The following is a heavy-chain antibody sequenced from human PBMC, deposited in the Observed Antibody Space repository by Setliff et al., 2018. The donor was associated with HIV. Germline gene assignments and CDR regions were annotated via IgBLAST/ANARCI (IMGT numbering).Heavy chain of an antibody. J-gene: IGHJ4*02. V-gene: IGHV4-38-2*02. CDR3: ARDLGYSGYYYFDY. D-gene: IGHD5-12*01. CDR1: GYSISSGYY. Sequence: PSETLSLTCTVSGYSISSGYYWGWIRQPPGKGLEWIGSIHHSGNTYYNPSLKSRVTISADTSKNQFSLKVSSVTAADTAVYHCARDLGYSGYYYFDYWGQGTLVTVSS. CDR2: IHHSGNT.